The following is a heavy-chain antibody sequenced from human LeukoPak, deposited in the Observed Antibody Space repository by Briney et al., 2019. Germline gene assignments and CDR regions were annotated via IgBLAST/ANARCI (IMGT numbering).Heavy chain of an antibody. CDR1: GDSISSGGYY. J-gene: IGHJ6*02. CDR2: IYPNGNT. D-gene: IGHD6-13*01. Sequence: PSETLSLTCTVSGDSISSGGYYWSWIRRPAGKGLEWIGRIYPNGNTNYNPSLQSRVTMSVDTTKKQFSLKLSSVTAADTAVYYCARSQQQPVMDVWGQGTTVTVSS. V-gene: IGHV4-61*02. CDR3: ARSQQQPVMDV.